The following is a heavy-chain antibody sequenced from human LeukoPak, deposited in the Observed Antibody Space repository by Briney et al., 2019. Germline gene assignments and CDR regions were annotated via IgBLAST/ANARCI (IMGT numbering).Heavy chain of an antibody. CDR2: ISANGNTM. D-gene: IGHD3-10*01. CDR1: GFSFSDFY. J-gene: IGHJ4*02. Sequence: PGGSLRLSCAASGFSFSDFYMFWIRQAPGKGLEWIPYISANGNTMYYGDSVKGRFTISRDNARNSLYLQMNSLRAEDTAVYYCARDGSGSYDQWGQGTLVTVSS. V-gene: IGHV3-11*01. CDR3: ARDGSGSYDQ.